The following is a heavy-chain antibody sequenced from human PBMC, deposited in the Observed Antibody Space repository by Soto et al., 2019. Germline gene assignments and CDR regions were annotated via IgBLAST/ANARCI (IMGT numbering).Heavy chain of an antibody. CDR1: GYRFSRYG. D-gene: IGHD3-22*01. J-gene: IGHJ4*02. CDR3: ARDEEDANLMIVVLPGDY. Sequence: QVQLVQSGGEVKKTGASVKVSCKTSGYRFSRYGINWVRQAPGQGLEWMGWISTYNGNTQYAQKFQGRVIMTIDTSTNTAYLELRSLRSDDTAVYYCARDEEDANLMIVVLPGDYWGQGTLVSVSS. CDR2: ISTYNGNT. V-gene: IGHV1-18*01.